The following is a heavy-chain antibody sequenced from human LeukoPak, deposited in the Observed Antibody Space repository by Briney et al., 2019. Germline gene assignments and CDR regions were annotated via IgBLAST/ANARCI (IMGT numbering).Heavy chain of an antibody. CDR3: ARGIVTAPHY. D-gene: IGHD3-22*01. J-gene: IGHJ4*02. V-gene: IGHV3-74*01. CDR1: GFTFRNYW. Sequence: GGSLRLSCEASGFTFRNYWMHWVRQAPGKGLMWVSRINSDGSSTNYADSVKGRFTVSRDNAKNTLYLQMNSLRAEDTAVYYCARGIVTAPHYWGQGTLVTVSS. CDR2: INSDGSST.